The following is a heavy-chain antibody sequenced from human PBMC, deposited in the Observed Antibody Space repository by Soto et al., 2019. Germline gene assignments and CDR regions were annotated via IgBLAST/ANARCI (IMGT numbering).Heavy chain of an antibody. J-gene: IGHJ4*02. Sequence: EVQLVESGGDLIQPGGSLRLSCAASGFTFIGYEMNWFRQAPGKGLEWVSYISSSGNTINYADSVKGRFTMSRDNAKIALYLKMNSLRAEDTAVYYCAKEAGSGGVYFDCWGQGTLVTISA. V-gene: IGHV3-48*03. CDR3: AKEAGSGGVYFDC. D-gene: IGHD2-15*01. CDR2: ISSSGNTI. CDR1: GFTFIGYE.